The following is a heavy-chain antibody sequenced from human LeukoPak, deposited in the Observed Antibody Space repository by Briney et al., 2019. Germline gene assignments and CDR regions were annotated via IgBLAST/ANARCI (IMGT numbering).Heavy chain of an antibody. D-gene: IGHD3-3*01. J-gene: IGHJ4*02. Sequence: GASVKVSCKASGYTFTNYDINWVRQATGQGLGWLGWMNPHSGDTGFAHKFQGRVTMTRSTSIGTAYMELRSLTSEDTAIYYCARRDPGSGYAFAQWGQGTLLTVSS. CDR1: GYTFTNYD. V-gene: IGHV1-8*01. CDR3: ARRDPGSGYAFAQ. CDR2: MNPHSGDT.